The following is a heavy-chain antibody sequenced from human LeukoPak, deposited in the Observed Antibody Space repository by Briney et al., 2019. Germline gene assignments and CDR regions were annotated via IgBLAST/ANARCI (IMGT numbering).Heavy chain of an antibody. CDR1: GFIFGNYW. V-gene: IGHV3-7*01. D-gene: IGHD2-2*01. CDR3: VREKHFLTTTCSSDRRIGYFDH. J-gene: IGHJ4*02. Sequence: GGSLRLSCAASGFIFGNYWMTWVRQAPGKGLEWVANIKQDRSETYYVDSVSGRFTISRDNSDNSLYLQMSGLRAEDTAFHYCVREKHFLTTTCSSDRRIGYFDHWGQGALVIVSS. CDR2: IKQDRSET.